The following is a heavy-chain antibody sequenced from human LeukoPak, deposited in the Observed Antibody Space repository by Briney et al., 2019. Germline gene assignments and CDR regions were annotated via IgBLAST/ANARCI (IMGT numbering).Heavy chain of an antibody. CDR3: ARGLVMDMGDLDY. D-gene: IGHD2-2*03. Sequence: ASVKVSCKASGYTFTSHDINWVRQATGQGLEWMGWMNPNSGNTGYAQKFQDRVTMTRDTSISTAYMELSRLRSDDTAVYYCARGLVMDMGDLDYWGQGTLVTVSS. CDR2: MNPNSGNT. V-gene: IGHV1-8*01. J-gene: IGHJ4*02. CDR1: GYTFTSHD.